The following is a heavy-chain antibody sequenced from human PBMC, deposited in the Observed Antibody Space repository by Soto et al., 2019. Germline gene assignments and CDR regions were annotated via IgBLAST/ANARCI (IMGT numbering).Heavy chain of an antibody. CDR2: ISIADGNT. J-gene: IGHJ5*02. V-gene: IGHV1-3*04. CDR1: GYTFTNFA. CDR3: ARGFLGFDP. Sequence: QVHLVQSGAEMKKPGASVTVSCKASGYTFTNFALHWVRQAPGQRLFWMGRISIADGNTHYSENFQGRVTFTWNVSANTAYIELSRLTSEDTALYFCARGFLGFDPWGQGTLVTVSS.